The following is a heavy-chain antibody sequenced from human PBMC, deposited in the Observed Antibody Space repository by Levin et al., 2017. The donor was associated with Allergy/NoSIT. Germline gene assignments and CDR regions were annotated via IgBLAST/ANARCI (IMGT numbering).Heavy chain of an antibody. J-gene: IGHJ3*02. Sequence: QAGGSLRLSCLASRFTFSSHAMHWVRQAPGKGLEWVAVLSNDGTVEYYADPVKGRFTISRDNSKNTLYLQMNTLRADDTAVYYGAKGLGSGNYGTDSFDIWGQGTMVTVSS. D-gene: IGHD1-26*01. CDR1: RFTFSSHA. CDR2: LSNDGTVE. V-gene: IGHV3-30*18. CDR3: AKGLGSGNYGTDSFDI.